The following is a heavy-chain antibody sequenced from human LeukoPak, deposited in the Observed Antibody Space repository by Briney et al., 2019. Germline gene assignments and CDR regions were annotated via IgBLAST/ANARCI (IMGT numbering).Heavy chain of an antibody. CDR1: GFTFSSYA. J-gene: IGHJ3*02. CDR3: VKALLGIAAAWGAFDI. CDR2: ISSNGGST. Sequence: GGSLRLSCSASGFTFSSYAMHRVRQAPGKGLEYVSAISSNGGSTYYADSVKGRFTISRDNSKNTLYLQMSSLRAEDTAVYYCVKALLGIAAAWGAFDIWGQGTMVIVSS. V-gene: IGHV3-64D*06. D-gene: IGHD6-13*01.